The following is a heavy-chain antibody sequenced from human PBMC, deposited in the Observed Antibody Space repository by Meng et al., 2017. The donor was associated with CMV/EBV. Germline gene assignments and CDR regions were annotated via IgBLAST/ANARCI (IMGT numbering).Heavy chain of an antibody. Sequence: CKGSGYTFPPYCIRWVRQMPGKGLEWMGRIDPADSYTNYNPSFQGHVTISADKSITTAYLQWSSLKASDTAMYYCARLRSSGWFLDYWGQGTLVTVSS. CDR2: IDPADSYT. V-gene: IGHV5-10-1*01. CDR3: ARLRSSGWFLDY. CDR1: GYTFPPYC. D-gene: IGHD6-19*01. J-gene: IGHJ4*02.